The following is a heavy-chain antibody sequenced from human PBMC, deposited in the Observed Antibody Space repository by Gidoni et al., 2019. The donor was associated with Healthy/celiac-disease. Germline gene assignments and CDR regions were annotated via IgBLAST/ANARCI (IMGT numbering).Heavy chain of an antibody. D-gene: IGHD6-13*01. J-gene: IGHJ4*02. CDR1: GSPFSSYA. CDR2: ISGSGGST. V-gene: IGHV3-23*01. Sequence: EVQLLESGGGLVQPGGSLRLSCAASGSPFSSYAMSWVRQAPGKGLEWVSAISGSGGSTYYADSVKGRFTISRDNSKNTLYLQMNSLRAEDTAVYYCAKDQSVYSSSWGFDYWGQGTLVTVSS. CDR3: AKDQSVYSSSWGFDY.